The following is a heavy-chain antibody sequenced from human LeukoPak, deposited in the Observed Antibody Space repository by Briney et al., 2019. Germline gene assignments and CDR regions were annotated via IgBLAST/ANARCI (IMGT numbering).Heavy chain of an antibody. Sequence: SCKASGYTFTSYWIGWVRQMPGQGLEWMGSVYPADSDTRYSPSFQGHVTISADKSISTAFLQWNSLQSSDSGIYFCARTQGLYGAADYWGQGTLVISSS. J-gene: IGHJ4*02. V-gene: IGHV5-51*01. CDR2: VYPADSDT. D-gene: IGHD2-2*02. CDR1: GYTFTSYW. CDR3: ARTQGLYGAADY.